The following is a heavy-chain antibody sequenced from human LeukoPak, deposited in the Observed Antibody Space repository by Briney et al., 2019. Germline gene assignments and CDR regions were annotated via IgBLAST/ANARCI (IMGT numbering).Heavy chain of an antibody. V-gene: IGHV3-7*01. CDR1: GFSFSAAW. CDR3: ARRDGYTWD. Sequence: GGSLRLSCEASGFSFSAAWMTWVRQAPGKGLEWVATIKNDGSDKYYVDSVKGRFTLSRDNAKNSLYLQMNSLRAENTAVYYCARRDGYTWDWGQGTLVTVSS. D-gene: IGHD5-24*01. CDR2: IKNDGSDK. J-gene: IGHJ4*02.